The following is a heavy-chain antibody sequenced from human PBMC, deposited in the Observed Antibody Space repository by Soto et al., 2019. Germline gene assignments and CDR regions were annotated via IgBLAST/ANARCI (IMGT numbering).Heavy chain of an antibody. D-gene: IGHD2-15*01. CDR2: FDPEDGET. CDR3: ATGLILDCSGGSCYEARDY. CDR1: GYTLTELS. V-gene: IGHV1-24*01. Sequence: ASVKVSCKVSGYTLTELSMHWVRQAPGKGLEWMGGFDPEDGETIYAQKFQGRVTMTEDTSTDTAYMELSSLRSEDTAVYYCATGLILDCSGGSCYEARDYWGQGTLVTVS. J-gene: IGHJ4*02.